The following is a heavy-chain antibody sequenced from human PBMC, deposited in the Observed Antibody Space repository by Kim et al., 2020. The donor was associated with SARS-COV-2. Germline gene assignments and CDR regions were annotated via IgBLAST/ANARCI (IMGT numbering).Heavy chain of an antibody. CDR3: ARDLPTRDNWNYPWGGMDV. J-gene: IGHJ6*02. D-gene: IGHD1-7*01. CDR1: GGTFSSYA. CDR2: IIPIFGTA. V-gene: IGHV1-69*13. Sequence: SVKVSCKASGGTFSSYAISWVRQAPGQGLEWMGGIIPIFGTANYAQKFQGRVTITADESTSTAYMELSSLRSEDTAVYYCARDLPTRDNWNYPWGGMDVWGQGTTVTVSS.